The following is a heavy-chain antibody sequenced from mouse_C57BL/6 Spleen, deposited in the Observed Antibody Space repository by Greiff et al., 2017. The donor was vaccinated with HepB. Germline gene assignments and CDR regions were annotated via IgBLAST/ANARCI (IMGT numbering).Heavy chain of an antibody. CDR3: AREWDYPYWYFDV. V-gene: IGHV3-6*01. CDR2: ISYDGSN. D-gene: IGHD5-5*01. Sequence: EVQLVESGPGLVKPSQSLSLTCSVTGYSITSGYYWNWIRQFPGNKLEWMGYISYDGSNNYNPSLKNRISITRDTSKNQFFLKLNSVTTEDTATYYCAREWDYPYWYFDVWGTGTTVTVSS. J-gene: IGHJ1*03. CDR1: GYSITSGYY.